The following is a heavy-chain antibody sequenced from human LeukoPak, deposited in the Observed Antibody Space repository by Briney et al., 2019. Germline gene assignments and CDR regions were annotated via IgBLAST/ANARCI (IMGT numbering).Heavy chain of an antibody. V-gene: IGHV3-48*03. CDR3: ARDWSTRDIVVVPAALYFDY. D-gene: IGHD2-2*01. Sequence: GGSLRLSCAASGFTFSSYEMNWVRQAPGKGLEWVSYISSSGSTIYYADSVKGRFTISRDNAKNSLYLQMNSLRAEDTAVYYCARDWSTRDIVVVPAALYFDYWGQGTLVTVSS. CDR2: ISSSGSTI. CDR1: GFTFSSYE. J-gene: IGHJ4*02.